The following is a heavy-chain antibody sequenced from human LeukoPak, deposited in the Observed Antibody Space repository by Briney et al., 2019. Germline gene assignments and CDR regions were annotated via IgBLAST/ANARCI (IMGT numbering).Heavy chain of an antibody. CDR1: GYRFTSYW. D-gene: IGHD5-24*01. V-gene: IGHV5-51*01. CDR2: IYPGDSDT. J-gene: IGHJ4*02. Sequence: GESLKISCKGSGYRFTSYWIGWVRQMPGKGLEWMGIIYPGDSDTRYSPSFQGQVTISADRSISTAYLQWSSLKASDTAMYYCARSRDGYNYPYYFDYWGQGTLVTVSS. CDR3: ARSRDGYNYPYYFDY.